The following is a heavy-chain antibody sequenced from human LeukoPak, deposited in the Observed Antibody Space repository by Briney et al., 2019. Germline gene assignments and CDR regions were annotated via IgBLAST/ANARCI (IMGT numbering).Heavy chain of an antibody. CDR1: GFTFSSYA. J-gene: IGHJ4*02. CDR3: AKVRDIVVVVAAFDY. Sequence: GGSLRLSCTASGFTFSSYAMSWVRQAPGKGLEWVSSISGGGGNTYYADSVKGRFTFSRDNSRDTLYLQMSSLRAEDTAVYYCAKVRDIVVVVAAFDYWGQGALVTVSS. CDR2: ISGGGGNT. V-gene: IGHV3-23*01. D-gene: IGHD2-15*01.